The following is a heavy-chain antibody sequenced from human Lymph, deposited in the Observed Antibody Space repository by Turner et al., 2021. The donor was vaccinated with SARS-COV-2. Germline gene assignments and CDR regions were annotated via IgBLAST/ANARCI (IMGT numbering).Heavy chain of an antibody. V-gene: IGHV3-30*18. J-gene: IGHJ6*02. D-gene: IGHD3-3*01. CDR1: GCTFSSYG. Sequence: QVQLVESGGGVVQPGRSLRLSCSASGCTFSSYGMHWVRQAPGKGLEWVAVISYDGSNKYYADSVKGRFTISRDNTKKTLYLQMNSLRAEDTAVYYCAKVRSIFGVVIGGMDVWGQGTTVTVSS. CDR3: AKVRSIFGVVIGGMDV. CDR2: ISYDGSNK.